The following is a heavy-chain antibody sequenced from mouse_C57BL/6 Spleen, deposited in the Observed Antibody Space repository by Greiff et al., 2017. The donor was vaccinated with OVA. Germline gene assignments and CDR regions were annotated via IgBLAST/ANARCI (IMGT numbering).Heavy chain of an antibody. CDR1: GFSLTSYG. Sequence: VQLQQSGPGLVAPSQSLSITCTVSGFSLTSYGVSWVRQPPGKGLELLGVLLCDGSTNYHSALISRLSISKDNSKSQVFLKLNSLQTDDTATYYCAKLGLRNYGSSPGYFDVWGTGTTVTVSS. J-gene: IGHJ1*03. D-gene: IGHD1-1*01. V-gene: IGHV2-3*01. CDR2: LLCDGST. CDR3: AKLGLRNYGSSPGYFDV.